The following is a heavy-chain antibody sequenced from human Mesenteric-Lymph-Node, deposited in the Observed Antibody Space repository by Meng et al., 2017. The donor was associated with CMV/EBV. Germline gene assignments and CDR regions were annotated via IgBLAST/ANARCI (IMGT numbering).Heavy chain of an antibody. Sequence: GESLKISCAASGFTFSSYWMSWVRQAPGKGLEWVANIKQDGSEKYYVDSVKGRFTISRDNAKNSLYLQMSSLRAEDTAVYYCARDRWFDHWGQGTLVTVSS. J-gene: IGHJ5*02. CDR3: ARDRWFDH. CDR1: GFTFSSYW. V-gene: IGHV3-7*01. CDR2: IKQDGSEK.